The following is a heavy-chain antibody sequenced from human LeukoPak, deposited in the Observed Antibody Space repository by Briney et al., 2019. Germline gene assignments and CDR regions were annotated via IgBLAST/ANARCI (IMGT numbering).Heavy chain of an antibody. CDR1: GYTFTDYY. Sequence: ATVKISCKVSGYTFTDYYMQWVQQAPGKGLEWMGLVDPDDGETIYAEKFQGRVTITADTSTDTAYMELSSLRSEDTAVYYCATGDGITGPNNWFDPWGQRTLVTVSS. V-gene: IGHV1-69-2*01. CDR3: ATGDGITGPNNWFDP. D-gene: IGHD1-20*01. J-gene: IGHJ5*02. CDR2: VDPDDGET.